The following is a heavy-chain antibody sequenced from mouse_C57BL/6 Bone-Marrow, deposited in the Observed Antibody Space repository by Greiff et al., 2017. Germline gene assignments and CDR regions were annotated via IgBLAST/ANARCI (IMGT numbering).Heavy chain of an antibody. J-gene: IGHJ4*01. CDR1: GYTFTSYW. V-gene: IGHV1-52*01. Sequence: QVQLQQSGAELARPGSSVKLSCKASGYTFTSYWMHWVKQRPIQGLEWIGNIDPSDSETHYNQKFKDKATLTVDKSSSTAYMQLSSLTSEDSAVYYCARAGFYAMDYWGQGTSVTVSS. CDR3: ARAGFYAMDY. CDR2: IDPSDSET.